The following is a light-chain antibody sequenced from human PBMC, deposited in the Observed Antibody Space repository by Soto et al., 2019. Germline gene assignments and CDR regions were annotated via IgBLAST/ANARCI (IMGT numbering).Light chain of an antibody. CDR1: SSDVGGYNY. Sequence: QSVLTQLPSASGSPGQSVTISCTGTSSDVGGYNYVSWYQQYPGRAPKLMIYEVTKRPSGVPDRFSGSKSGNTASLTVSGLQAEDEADYYCSSYAASNNFYFVFGGGTKLTVL. V-gene: IGLV2-8*01. J-gene: IGLJ3*02. CDR3: SSYAASNNFYFV. CDR2: EVT.